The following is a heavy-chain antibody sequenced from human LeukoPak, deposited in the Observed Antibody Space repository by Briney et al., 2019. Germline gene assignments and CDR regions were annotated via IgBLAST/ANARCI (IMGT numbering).Heavy chain of an antibody. D-gene: IGHD1-26*01. Sequence: GGSLRLSCAASGFTFSSYAMHWVRQAPGKGLEYVSAISSNGGSTYYANSVKGRFTISRDNSKNTLYLQMGSLRAEDMAVYYCARDGGGKKWGSADYWGQGTLVTVSS. CDR3: ARDGGGKKWGSADY. CDR2: ISSNGGST. CDR1: GFTFSSYA. J-gene: IGHJ4*02. V-gene: IGHV3-64*01.